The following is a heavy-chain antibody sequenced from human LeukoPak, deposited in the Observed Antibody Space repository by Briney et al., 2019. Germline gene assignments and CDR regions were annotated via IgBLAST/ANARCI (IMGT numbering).Heavy chain of an antibody. D-gene: IGHD1-1*01. CDR3: ARESRGTTGTQAIDY. J-gene: IGHJ4*02. Sequence: SVKVSCKASGYTFTSYGISWVRQAPGQGLEWMGRIIPILGIANYAQKFQGRVTITADKSTSTAYMELSSLRSEDTAVYYCARESRGTTGTQAIDYWGQGTLVTVSS. CDR1: GYTFTSYG. V-gene: IGHV1-69*04. CDR2: IIPILGIA.